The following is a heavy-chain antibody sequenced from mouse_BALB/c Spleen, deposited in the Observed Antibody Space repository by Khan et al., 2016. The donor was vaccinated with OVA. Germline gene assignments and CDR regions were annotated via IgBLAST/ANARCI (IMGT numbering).Heavy chain of an antibody. V-gene: IGHV1-4*01. CDR3: ARRTTEYTMDY. CDR1: GYTFTSHT. CDR2: INPRSGYS. D-gene: IGHD2-14*01. J-gene: IGHJ4*01. Sequence: QVQLKESGAELARPGASVKMSCKASGYTFTSHTMHWIMQSPGQGLEWIGYINPRSGYSNYNQKFNDKATLTADKSSSTVYMQLSSLTSEDSAVYYCARRTTEYTMDYWGQGTSVTVSS.